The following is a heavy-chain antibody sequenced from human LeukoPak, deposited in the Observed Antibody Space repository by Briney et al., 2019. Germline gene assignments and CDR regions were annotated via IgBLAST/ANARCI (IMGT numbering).Heavy chain of an antibody. J-gene: IGHJ4*02. CDR2: ISSSGSTI. D-gene: IGHD7-27*01. Sequence: GGSLRLSCAASGFPFSYYYMSWIRQAPGEGVEWVPYISSSGSTIYYADSVKGRFTISRDNAKDSLYLQMNSLRAEDTAVYYCARDLGPFDYWGQGTLVTVSS. CDR1: GFPFSYYY. V-gene: IGHV3-11*01. CDR3: ARDLGPFDY.